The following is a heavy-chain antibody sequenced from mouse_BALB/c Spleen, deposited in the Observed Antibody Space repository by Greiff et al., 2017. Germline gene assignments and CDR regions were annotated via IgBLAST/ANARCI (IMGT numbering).Heavy chain of an antibody. CDR3: AGGERYLFDY. V-gene: IGHV1-87*01. CDR1: GYTFTSYW. Sequence: VQLQESGAELARPGASVKLSCTASGYTFTSYWMQWVKQRPGQGLEWIGAIYPGDGDTRYTQKFKGKATLTADKSTSTAYMKLSSLASEDSAVYCGAGGERYLFDYWGQGTTLTVSA. CDR2: IYPGDGDT. J-gene: IGHJ2*01. D-gene: IGHD5-5*01.